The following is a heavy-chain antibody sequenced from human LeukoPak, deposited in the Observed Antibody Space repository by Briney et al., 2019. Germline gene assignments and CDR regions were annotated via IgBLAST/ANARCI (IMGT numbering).Heavy chain of an antibody. CDR3: AKDTVATWYDAFDI. V-gene: IGHV3-9*03. J-gene: IGHJ3*02. CDR2: ISWNSGSI. CDR1: GFTFDDYA. Sequence: PGRSLRLSCAASGFTFDDYAMHWVRQAPGKGLEWVSGISWNSGSIGYADSVKGRFTISRDNAKNSLYLQMNSPRAEDMALYYCAKDTVATWYDAFDIWGQGTMVTVSS. D-gene: IGHD4-23*01.